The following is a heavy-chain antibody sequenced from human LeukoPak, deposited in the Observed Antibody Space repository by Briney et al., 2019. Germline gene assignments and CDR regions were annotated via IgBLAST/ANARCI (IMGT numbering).Heavy chain of an antibody. V-gene: IGHV3-23*01. J-gene: IGHJ4*02. CDR2: ISGSGGST. CDR1: GFTFSSYA. CDR3: AKDRDIVVVVAASPFDY. Sequence: GGSLRLSCAASGFTFSSYAMSWVRQAPGKGLEWASAISGSGGSTYYADSVKGRFTISRDNSKNTLYLQMNSLRAEDTAVYYCAKDRDIVVVVAASPFDYWGQGTLVTVSS. D-gene: IGHD2-15*01.